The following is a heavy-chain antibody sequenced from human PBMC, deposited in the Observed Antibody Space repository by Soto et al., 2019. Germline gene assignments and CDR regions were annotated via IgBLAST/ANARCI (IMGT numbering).Heavy chain of an antibody. CDR2: VTGGGGDT. D-gene: IGHD6-6*01. CDR3: AKGSASARPYFFDS. V-gene: IGHV3-23*01. Sequence: GGSLRLSCAASGFTFTNYVMSWVRQAPGKGLDWVSAVTGGGGDTWYADSVKGRFTISRDNSKNTLYLQMNSLRAEDTAIYYCAKGSASARPYFFDSWGQGTLVTVS. CDR1: GFTFTNYV. J-gene: IGHJ4*02.